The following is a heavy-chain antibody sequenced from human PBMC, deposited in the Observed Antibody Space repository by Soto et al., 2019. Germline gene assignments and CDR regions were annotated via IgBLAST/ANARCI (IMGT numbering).Heavy chain of an antibody. D-gene: IGHD6-13*01. CDR3: AREGRPSYSSSWNWFDP. J-gene: IGHJ5*02. CDR1: GGSISSGGYY. CDR2: IYYSGST. Sequence: SETLSLTCTVSGGSISSGGYYWSWIRQHPGKGLEWIGYIYYSGSTYYNPSLKSRVTISVDTSKNQFSLKLSSVTAADTAVYYCAREGRPSYSSSWNWFDPWGQGTLVTVSS. V-gene: IGHV4-31*03.